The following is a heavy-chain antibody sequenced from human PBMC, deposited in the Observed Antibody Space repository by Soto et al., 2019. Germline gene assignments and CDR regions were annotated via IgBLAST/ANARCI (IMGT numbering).Heavy chain of an antibody. CDR3: ARLNFTPSGGNSYYFMEV. V-gene: IGHV1-18*04. Sequence: QVQLVQSGAEVKKPGASVKVSCKASGYTLSNFDISWVRQAPGQGLEWMAWISGHNGNTNFAQKFQGRGRLTADPAVSTAYMELRSLRSPATGVYFCARLNFTPSGGNSYYFMEVWGQGTTVTVSS. CDR2: ISGHNGNT. CDR1: GYTLSNFD. D-gene: IGHD3-10*01. J-gene: IGHJ6*03.